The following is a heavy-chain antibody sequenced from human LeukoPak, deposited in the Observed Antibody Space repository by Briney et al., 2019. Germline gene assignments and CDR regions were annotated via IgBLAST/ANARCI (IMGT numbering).Heavy chain of an antibody. Sequence: GESLKISCKGSGYSFTSYWLGWVRQMPGKGLEWMGIIYPGDSDTRYSPSFQGQVTISADKSISTAYLQWSSLKASDTAMYYCATAGPQRYYYDSSGYYYWGQGTLVTVSS. J-gene: IGHJ4*02. V-gene: IGHV5-51*01. CDR1: GYSFTSYW. D-gene: IGHD3-22*01. CDR2: IYPGDSDT. CDR3: ATAGPQRYYYDSSGYYY.